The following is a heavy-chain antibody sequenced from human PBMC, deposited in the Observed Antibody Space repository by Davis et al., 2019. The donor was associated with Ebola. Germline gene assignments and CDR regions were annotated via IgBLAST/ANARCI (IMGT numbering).Heavy chain of an antibody. Sequence: PGGSLRLSCAASGFTFSSYGMHWVRQAPGKGLEWVAVIWYDGSNKYYADSVKGRLTISRDNSKNTLYLQMNSLRAEDTAVYYCAREGKWQYQLLNSYDAFDIWGQGTMVTVSS. CDR3: AREGKWQYQLLNSYDAFDI. V-gene: IGHV3-33*01. CDR2: IWYDGSNK. CDR1: GFTFSSYG. J-gene: IGHJ3*02. D-gene: IGHD2-2*01.